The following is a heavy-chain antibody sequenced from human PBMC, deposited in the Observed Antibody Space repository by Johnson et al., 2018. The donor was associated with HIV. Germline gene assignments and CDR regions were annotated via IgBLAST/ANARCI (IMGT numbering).Heavy chain of an antibody. Sequence: QVQLVESGGGLVQPGGSLRLSCAASGFTFSSYGMHWVRQAPGKGLEWVAFIRYDGSHKYYADSVKGRFTISRANSKNTLYLQMNSLRAEDTAVYYCARDQSARQAFDIWGQGTMVTVSS. CDR3: ARDQSARQAFDI. V-gene: IGHV3-30*02. J-gene: IGHJ3*02. CDR2: IRYDGSHK. CDR1: GFTFSSYG.